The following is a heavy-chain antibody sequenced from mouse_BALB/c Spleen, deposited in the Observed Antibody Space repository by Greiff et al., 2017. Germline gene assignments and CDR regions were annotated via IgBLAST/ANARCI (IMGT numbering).Heavy chain of an antibody. Sequence: EVQVVESGAELVKPGASVKLSCTASGFNIKDTYMHWVKQRPEQGLEWIGRIDPANGNTKYDPKFQGKATITADTSSNTAYLQLSSLTSEDTAVYYCARSDYYGSSYWYFDVWGAGTTVTVSS. CDR1: GFNIKDTY. J-gene: IGHJ1*01. CDR2: IDPANGNT. D-gene: IGHD1-1*01. V-gene: IGHV14-3*02. CDR3: ARSDYYGSSYWYFDV.